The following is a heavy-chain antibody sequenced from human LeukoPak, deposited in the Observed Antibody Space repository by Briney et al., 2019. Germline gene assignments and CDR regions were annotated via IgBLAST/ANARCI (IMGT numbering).Heavy chain of an antibody. CDR3: ASCGSSTSWYFMDV. Sequence: ASVKLSCKASGGTFSSYAISWVRQAQGQGIEWMGGIITIFGKANYAKKLKGRVTIKTDESTSTAYMELSSLRSEDTAVYYCASCGSSTSWYFMDVWGKGTTVAVSS. V-gene: IGHV1-69*05. CDR2: IITIFGKA. D-gene: IGHD2-2*01. CDR1: GGTFSSYA. J-gene: IGHJ6*03.